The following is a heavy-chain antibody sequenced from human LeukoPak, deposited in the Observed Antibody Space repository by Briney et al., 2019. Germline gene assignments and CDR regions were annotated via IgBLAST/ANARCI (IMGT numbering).Heavy chain of an antibody. CDR1: GFTFSSYW. V-gene: IGHV3-7*01. J-gene: IGHJ3*02. D-gene: IGHD2-15*01. CDR3: ARGDIVVVVAADAFDI. Sequence: GGSLRLSCAASGFTFSSYWMSWVRQAPGKGLEWVANIKQDGSEKYYVDSVKGRFTISRDNAKNSLYLQMNSLRAEDTAVYHCARGDIVVVVAADAFDIWGQGTMVTVSS. CDR2: IKQDGSEK.